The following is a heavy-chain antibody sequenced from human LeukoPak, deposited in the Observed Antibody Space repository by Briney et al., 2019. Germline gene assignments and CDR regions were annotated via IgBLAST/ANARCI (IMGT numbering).Heavy chain of an antibody. CDR1: GFTFSSYD. J-gene: IGHJ5*02. CDR2: ISTAGDT. CDR3: ARGLPGGLDP. V-gene: IGHV3-13*01. Sequence: GGSLRLSCAASGFTFSSYDMHWVRQAIGEGLEWVSSISTAGDTYFSGSVKGRFTISRENAKSSLYLQMNSLRVGDTAVYYCARGLPGGLDPWGQGTLVTVSS. D-gene: IGHD2-15*01.